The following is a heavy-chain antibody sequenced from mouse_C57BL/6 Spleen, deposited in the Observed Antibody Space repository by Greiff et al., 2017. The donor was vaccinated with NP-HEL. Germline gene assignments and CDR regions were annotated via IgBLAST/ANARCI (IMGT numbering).Heavy chain of an antibody. CDR1: GFTFSDYG. V-gene: IGHV5-17*01. D-gene: IGHD1-1*01. Sequence: EVQLVESGGGLVKPGGSLKLSCAASGFTFSDYGMHWVRQAPEKGLEWVAYISSGSSTIYYADTVKGRFTISRDNAKNTLFLQMTSLRSEDTAMYYCASGFSTPVPAWFAYWGQGTLVTVSA. CDR2: ISSGSSTI. CDR3: ASGFSTPVPAWFAY. J-gene: IGHJ3*01.